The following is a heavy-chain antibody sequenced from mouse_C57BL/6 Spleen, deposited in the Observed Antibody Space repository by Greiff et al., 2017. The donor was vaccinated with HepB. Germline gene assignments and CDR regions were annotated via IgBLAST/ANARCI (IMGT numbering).Heavy chain of an antibody. Sequence: QVQLQQPGAELVKPGASVKLSCKASGYTFTSYWMHWVKQRPGQGLEWIGMIHPNSGSTNYNEKFKSKATLTVDKSSSTAYMQLSSLTSEDSAVYYCARDCRKDAMDYWGQGTSVTVSS. CDR3: ARDCRKDAMDY. CDR1: GYTFTSYW. CDR2: IHPNSGST. J-gene: IGHJ4*01. V-gene: IGHV1-64*01. D-gene: IGHD1-3*01.